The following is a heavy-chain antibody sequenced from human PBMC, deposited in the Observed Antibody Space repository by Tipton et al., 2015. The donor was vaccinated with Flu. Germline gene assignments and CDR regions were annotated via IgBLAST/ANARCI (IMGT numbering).Heavy chain of an antibody. D-gene: IGHD4-11*01. CDR2: GSRTGSS. CDR3: ARRDYSNYVSDPKSWFDP. CDR1: GDSISSDYY. J-gene: IGHJ5*02. V-gene: IGHV4-38-2*01. Sequence: LRLSCAVSGDSISSDYYWAWSRQFPGRRLEWIGTGSRTGSSNYNPSLKSRVTISIDTSKNQFSLKMRSVTAADMAVYYCARRDYSNYVSDPKSWFDPWGQGSLVAVPS.